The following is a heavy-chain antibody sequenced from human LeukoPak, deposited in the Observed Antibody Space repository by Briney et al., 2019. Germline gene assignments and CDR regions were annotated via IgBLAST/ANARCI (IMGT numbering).Heavy chain of an antibody. CDR3: ARDVWHSSGWYYDY. V-gene: IGHV3-33*01. D-gene: IGHD6-19*01. CDR2: IWFDGSNK. CDR1: GFTFSPYG. J-gene: IGHJ4*02. Sequence: GGSLRLSCAASGFTFSPYGMHWVRKAPGKGLEWVAVIWFDGSNKYYADSVKGRFTISRDNSKNTLYLQMNSLRAEDTAVYYCARDVWHSSGWYYDYWGQGTLVTVSS.